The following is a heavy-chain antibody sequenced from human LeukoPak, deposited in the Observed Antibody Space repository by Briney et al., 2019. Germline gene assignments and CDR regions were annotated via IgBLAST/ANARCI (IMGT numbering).Heavy chain of an antibody. J-gene: IGHJ4*02. CDR3: VRDKGRGRGDTLDY. V-gene: IGHV3-21*01. Sequence: PGGSLRLSCAASGFTFSSYSMNWVRQAPGKGLEWVSYISVGTTYIYYADSVKGRFTISRDNAKNSVSLQMNSLRAEDTAVYYCVRDKGRGRGDTLDYWGQGTLVTVSS. CDR1: GFTFSSYS. CDR2: ISVGTTYI. D-gene: IGHD4-17*01.